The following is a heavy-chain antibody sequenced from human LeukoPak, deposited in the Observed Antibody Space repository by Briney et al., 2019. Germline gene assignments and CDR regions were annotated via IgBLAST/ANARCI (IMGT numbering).Heavy chain of an antibody. J-gene: IGHJ3*02. CDR3: ARHRHDVLSDYYKASGFDI. CDR1: GDSVSSNSAA. Sequence: SQTLSLTCAISGDSVSSNSAAWNWIRQSPSRGLEWLGRTYYRSKWYNDYAVSVKSRITINPDTSKNQFSLQLNSVTPEDTAVYYCARHRHDVLSDYYKASGFDIWGQGTMVTVSS. D-gene: IGHD3-9*01. V-gene: IGHV6-1*01. CDR2: TYYRSKWYN.